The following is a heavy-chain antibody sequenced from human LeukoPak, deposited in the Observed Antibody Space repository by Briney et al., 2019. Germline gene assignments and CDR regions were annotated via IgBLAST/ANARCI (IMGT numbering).Heavy chain of an antibody. J-gene: IGHJ4*02. CDR2: IKPNGGDT. V-gene: IGHV1-2*02. D-gene: IGHD1-26*01. CDR1: GYSFSGYY. Sequence: GASVKVSCKASGYSFSGYYINWVRQAPGQGLEWMGWIKPNGGDTNYPQKFRGRITMTRDTSISTVYMELKSLTSDDTAVYYCARGDVWELAVDFWGQGTLITVSS. CDR3: ARGDVWELAVDF.